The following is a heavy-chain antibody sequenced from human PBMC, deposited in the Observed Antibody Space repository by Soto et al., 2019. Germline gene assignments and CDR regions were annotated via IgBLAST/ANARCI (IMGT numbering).Heavy chain of an antibody. CDR3: ASRYCSSGSCYALDP. D-gene: IGHD2-15*01. CDR2: ISYDGTYK. Sequence: QVQLVESGGNVVQPGRSLRLSCAASGFTFSSYGMHWVRQAPGKGLEWVALISYDGTYKYYADSVKGRFTISRDDSRNTLCLQMNSLRTEDTAVYYCASRYCSSGSCYALDPWGQGTLVTVSS. V-gene: IGHV3-30*03. J-gene: IGHJ5*02. CDR1: GFTFSSYG.